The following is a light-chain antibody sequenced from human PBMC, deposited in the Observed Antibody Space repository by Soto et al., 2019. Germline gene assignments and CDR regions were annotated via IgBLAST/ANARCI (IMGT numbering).Light chain of an antibody. CDR1: TNDVGGFNY. J-gene: IGLJ1*01. Sequence: HSVLTHPPSASGSSGQSVTISCTGPTNDVGGFNYVSWYQQHPGRVPKLIIYEVDKRPSGVPDRFSGSKSGNTASLTVSGLQADDEADYYCTSYAGNSNYVFGTGTKVTVL. V-gene: IGLV2-8*01. CDR3: TSYAGNSNYV. CDR2: EVD.